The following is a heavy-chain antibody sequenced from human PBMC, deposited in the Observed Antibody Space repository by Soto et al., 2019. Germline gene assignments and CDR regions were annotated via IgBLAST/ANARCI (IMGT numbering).Heavy chain of an antibody. J-gene: IGHJ4*02. Sequence: PGGSLRLSCAASGFTFSSYEMNWVRQAPGKGLEWVSYISSSGSTIYYADSVKGRFTISRDNAKNSLYLQMNSLRAEDTAVYYCARSFPAYYYDSSGYWPFDYWGQGTLVTVSS. CDR2: ISSSGSTI. CDR1: GFTFSSYE. V-gene: IGHV3-48*03. CDR3: ARSFPAYYYDSSGYWPFDY. D-gene: IGHD3-22*01.